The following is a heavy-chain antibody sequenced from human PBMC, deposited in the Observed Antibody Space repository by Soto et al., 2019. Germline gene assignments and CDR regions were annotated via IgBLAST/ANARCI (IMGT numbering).Heavy chain of an antibody. J-gene: IGHJ5*02. CDR3: AVGGPGGVIAAAGVNWFDP. CDR1: GGSISSYY. Sequence: QVQLQESGPGLVKPSETLSLTCTVSGGSISSYYWSWIRQPPGKGLEWIGYSYYSGSTNYNPSLKNRVTISVDTSKIHFSLRLSSVTAADTAVYYCAVGGPGGVIAAAGVNWFDPWGQGSLVTVSS. V-gene: IGHV4-59*01. D-gene: IGHD6-13*01. CDR2: SYYSGST.